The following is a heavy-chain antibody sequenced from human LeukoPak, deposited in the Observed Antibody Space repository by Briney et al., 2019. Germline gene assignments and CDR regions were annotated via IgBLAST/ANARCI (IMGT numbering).Heavy chain of an antibody. J-gene: IGHJ4*02. V-gene: IGHV3-30*03. CDR3: VVPSY. CDR1: GFTFSSYG. CDR2: ISYDGSNK. Sequence: GRSLRLSCAASGFTFSSYGMHGVRQAPGKGLEWVAVISYDGSNKYYADSVKGRFTIPRDNSKNTLYLQMNSLRAEDTAVYYCVVPSYWGQGTLVTVSS.